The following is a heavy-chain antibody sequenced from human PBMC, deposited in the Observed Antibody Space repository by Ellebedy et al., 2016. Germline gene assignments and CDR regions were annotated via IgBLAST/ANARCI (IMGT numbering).Heavy chain of an antibody. Sequence: GESLKISCAASGFSFSYYAMHWVRQAPGKGLEWVGRIKSKHDGVTTEYAAPVKGRFTISRDDSKNTLYLQMNSVKTDDTAVYYCATSSNKASDYWGQGTRVTVSS. CDR2: IKSKHDGVTT. CDR3: ATSSNKASDY. J-gene: IGHJ4*02. CDR1: GFSFSYYA. D-gene: IGHD1/OR15-1a*01. V-gene: IGHV3-15*01.